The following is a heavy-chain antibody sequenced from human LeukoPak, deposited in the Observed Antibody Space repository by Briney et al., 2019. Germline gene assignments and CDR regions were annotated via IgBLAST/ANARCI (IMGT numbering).Heavy chain of an antibody. CDR3: AKDLSEDYYDSSGYGY. CDR2: IRYDGSNK. J-gene: IGHJ4*02. D-gene: IGHD3-22*01. V-gene: IGHV3-30*02. CDR1: GFTFSSYG. Sequence: GGSLRLSCAASGFTFSSYGMHWVRQAPGKGLEWVAFIRYDGSNKYYADSVKGRFTISRDNSKNTLYLQMNSLRAEDTAVYYCAKDLSEDYYDSSGYGYWGQGTLVTVSS.